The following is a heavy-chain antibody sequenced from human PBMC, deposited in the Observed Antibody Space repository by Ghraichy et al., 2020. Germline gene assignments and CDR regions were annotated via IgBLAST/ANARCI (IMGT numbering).Heavy chain of an antibody. D-gene: IGHD3-22*01. J-gene: IGHJ4*02. CDR1: GYTFIGYY. CDR2: INPNTGVT. V-gene: IGHV1-2*02. Sequence: ASVKVSCKTSGYTFIGYYIHWVRQAPGQGLEWMGWINPNTGVTNYAQKFQGRVTMTRDTAITTAYMERSSRRADDTAVEVWARRGGSDDSSGLYPRLDYWGKG. CDR3: ARRGGSDDSSGLYPRLDY.